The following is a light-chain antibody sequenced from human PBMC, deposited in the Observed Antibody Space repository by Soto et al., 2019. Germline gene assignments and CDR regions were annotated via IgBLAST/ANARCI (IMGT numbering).Light chain of an antibody. CDR1: SGDVGGYKF. CDR2: EVS. Sequence: QSVLTQPASVSGSPGQSITIYCTGTSGDVGGYKFVSWYQQHPGKAPKLMIYEVSNRPSGVSSRFSGSKSGNTASLTISGLQAEDEADYFCRSYTGNIYVFGNGTKLTVL. V-gene: IGLV2-14*01. J-gene: IGLJ1*01. CDR3: RSYTGNIYV.